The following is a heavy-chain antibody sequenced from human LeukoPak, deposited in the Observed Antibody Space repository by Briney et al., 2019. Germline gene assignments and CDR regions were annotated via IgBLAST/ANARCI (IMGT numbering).Heavy chain of an antibody. Sequence: SETLSLTCTVSGGSISSYYWSWIRQPPGKGLEWIGYIYYSGSTNYDPSLKSRVTISVDTSKNQFSLKLSSVTAADTAVYYCARDGGGYFDYWGQGTLVTVSS. CDR3: ARDGGGYFDY. CDR2: IYYSGST. J-gene: IGHJ4*02. D-gene: IGHD4-23*01. CDR1: GGSISSYY. V-gene: IGHV4-59*01.